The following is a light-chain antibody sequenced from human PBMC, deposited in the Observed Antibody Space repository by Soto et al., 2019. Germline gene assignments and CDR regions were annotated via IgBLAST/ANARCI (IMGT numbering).Light chain of an antibody. V-gene: IGKV3-20*01. CDR3: QLYGDSLFT. CDR1: QSVSSSL. J-gene: IGKJ3*01. CDR2: GAT. Sequence: EIVLTQSPGTLSVSPGERASLSCRASQSVSSSLLAWYQQKPGQAPRVLIYGATSRATGIPDRFSGSVSGTDFNLTISRLEPEEFAVYYCQLYGDSLFTFGPGTKVDIK.